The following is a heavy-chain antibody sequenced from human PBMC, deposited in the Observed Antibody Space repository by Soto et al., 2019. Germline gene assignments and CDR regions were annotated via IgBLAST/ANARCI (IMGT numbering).Heavy chain of an antibody. CDR2: FIPIFAKA. V-gene: IGHV1-69*06. Sequence: QVQLEQSGAEVKKPGSSIKVSCKASGDTFDDLVINWVRQAPGQGLEWMGGFIPIFAKANYGQKFQGRVTIDADKSTSTVYMELSSLKSEDTAFFYCAAGRRGGYGSYYYSLGVWGQGTTVTVSS. D-gene: IGHD3-10*01. J-gene: IGHJ6*02. CDR3: AAGRRGGYGSYYYSLGV. CDR1: GDTFDDLV.